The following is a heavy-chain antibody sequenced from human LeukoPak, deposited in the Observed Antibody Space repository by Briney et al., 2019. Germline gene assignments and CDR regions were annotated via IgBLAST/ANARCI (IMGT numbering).Heavy chain of an antibody. D-gene: IGHD3-3*01. CDR2: ISPDGSIT. J-gene: IGHJ4*02. V-gene: IGHV3-74*01. CDR3: ATPWSY. CDR1: GFTFSSYA. Sequence: PGGSLRLSCAASGFTFSSYAMSWVRQAPGKGLVWVSYISPDGSITRYADSVKGRFTISRDNAKNTLYLQMNSLRAEDTALYYCATPWSYWGQGTLVTVSS.